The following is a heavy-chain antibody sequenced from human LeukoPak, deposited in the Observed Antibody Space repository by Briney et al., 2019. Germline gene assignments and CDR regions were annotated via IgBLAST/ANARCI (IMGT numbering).Heavy chain of an antibody. J-gene: IGHJ4*02. CDR2: ISGSGDST. V-gene: IGHV3-23*01. CDR3: AKTRPLDSSSWSHGDY. CDR1: GFTFSSYS. D-gene: IGHD6-13*01. Sequence: GGSLRLSCAASGFTFSSYSMNWVRQAPGKGLEWVSAISGSGDSTYYGDSVKGRFTISRENSKNTLYLQMNSLRAEDTAVYYCAKTRPLDSSSWSHGDYWGQGTLVTVSS.